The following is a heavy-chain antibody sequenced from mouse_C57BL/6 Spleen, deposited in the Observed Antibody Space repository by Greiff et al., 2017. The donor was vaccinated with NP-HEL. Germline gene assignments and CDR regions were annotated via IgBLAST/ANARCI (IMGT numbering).Heavy chain of an antibody. V-gene: IGHV5-17*01. CDR2: ISSGSSTI. CDR3: ARPFFYYAMDY. J-gene: IGHJ4*01. Sequence: VKVVESGGGLVKPGGSLKLSCAASGFTFSDYGMHWVRQAPEKGLEWVAYISSGSSTIYYADTVKGRFTISRDNAKNTLFLQMTSLRSEDTAMYYCARPFFYYAMDYWGQGTSVTVSS. CDR1: GFTFSDYG.